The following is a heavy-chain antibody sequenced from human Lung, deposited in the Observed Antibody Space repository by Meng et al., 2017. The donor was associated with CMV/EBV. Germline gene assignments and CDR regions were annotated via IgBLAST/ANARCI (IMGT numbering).Heavy chain of an antibody. CDR3: ARDWELVTHGGDD. Sequence: SVXVSXXASGYTFTSYGISWVRQAPGQGLEWMGWISAYNGNTNYAQKFQGRVIMTTDTFTSTAYMELRSLRSDDTAVYYCARDWELVTHGGDDWGQGALVTVSS. CDR2: ISAYNGNT. D-gene: IGHD3-10*01. CDR1: GYTFTSYG. V-gene: IGHV1-18*01. J-gene: IGHJ4*02.